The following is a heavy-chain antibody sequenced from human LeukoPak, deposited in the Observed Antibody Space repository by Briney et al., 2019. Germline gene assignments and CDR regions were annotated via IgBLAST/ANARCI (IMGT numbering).Heavy chain of an antibody. Sequence: PGGTLRLSCAASGFTFSMYGMNWVRQAPGKGLEWVSYISGTDGITYYADSVKGRFTISRDNSKNTLYLQMINLRVEDTALYYCAKRLHATNWYAAFDSWGQGTLVTVSS. D-gene: IGHD1-1*01. V-gene: IGHV3-23*01. J-gene: IGHJ4*02. CDR2: ISGTDGIT. CDR1: GFTFSMYG. CDR3: AKRLHATNWYAAFDS.